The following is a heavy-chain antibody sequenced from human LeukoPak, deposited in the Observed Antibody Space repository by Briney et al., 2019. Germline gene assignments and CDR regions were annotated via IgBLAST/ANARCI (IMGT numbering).Heavy chain of an antibody. Sequence: GGSLRLSCAASGFTFSDYWMHWVRQAPGKGLEWVSGISWNSGSIGYADSVKGRFTISRDNAKNSLYLQMNSLRAEDTALYYCAKDIDGDSPCDAFDIWGQGTMVTVSS. CDR2: ISWNSGSI. CDR3: AKDIDGDSPCDAFDI. V-gene: IGHV3-9*01. CDR1: GFTFSDYW. J-gene: IGHJ3*02. D-gene: IGHD4-17*01.